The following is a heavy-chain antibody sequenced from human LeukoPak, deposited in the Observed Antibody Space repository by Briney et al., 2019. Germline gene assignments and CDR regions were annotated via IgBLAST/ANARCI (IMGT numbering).Heavy chain of an antibody. J-gene: IGHJ4*02. D-gene: IGHD3-10*01. V-gene: IGHV4-59*08. CDR1: GASISSYY. Sequence: PSETLSLTCTVSGASISSYYWSWIRRPPGKGLEWIGYIYYGGNTNYNPSLKSRVTISVDTSKNQFSLMLSSVTAADTAVYYCARFGITVVRGGKYYFDYWGQGTLVTVSS. CDR3: ARFGITVVRGGKYYFDY. CDR2: IYYGGNT.